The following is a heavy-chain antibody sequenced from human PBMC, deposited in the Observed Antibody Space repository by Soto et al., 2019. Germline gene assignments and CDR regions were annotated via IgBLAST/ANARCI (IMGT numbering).Heavy chain of an antibody. CDR1: GFTFSSYS. CDR2: ISSSSSTI. V-gene: IGHV3-48*01. J-gene: IGHJ6*03. CDR3: ARIRGFTNMDV. Sequence: PGGSLRLSCAASGFTFSSYSMNWDRQAPGKGLEWVSYISSSSSTIYYADSVKGRFTISRDNAKNSLYLQMNSLRAEDTAVYYCARIRGFTNMDVWGKGTTVTVSS. D-gene: IGHD3-22*01.